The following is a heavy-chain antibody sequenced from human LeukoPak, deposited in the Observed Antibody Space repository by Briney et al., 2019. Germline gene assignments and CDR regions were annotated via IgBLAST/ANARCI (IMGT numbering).Heavy chain of an antibody. CDR1: GYSFTSYW. V-gene: IGHV5-51*01. CDR3: ARHRGSSYGDNYYGMDV. J-gene: IGHJ6*02. Sequence: KPGGSLTLSCKGSGYSFTSYWIGWVRQMPGKGLEWMGIIYPGDSDTRYSPSFQGQVTISADKSISTAYLQWSSLKASDTAMYYCARHRGSSYGDNYYGMDVWGQGTTVTVSS. D-gene: IGHD4-17*01. CDR2: IYPGDSDT.